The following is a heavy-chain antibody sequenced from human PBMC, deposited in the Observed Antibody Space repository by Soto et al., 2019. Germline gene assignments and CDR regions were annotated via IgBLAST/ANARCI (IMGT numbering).Heavy chain of an antibody. CDR3: AREYSGWAFDY. CDR1: GDSITNYY. D-gene: IGHD6-19*01. CDR2: IYYSGST. Sequence: SETLSLTCTVSGDSITNYYWSWIRQPPGKGLEWIGYIYYSGSTNYNPSLKSRVTISVDTSKNHFSLKLSSLTAADTAAYYCAREYSGWAFDYWGQGTLVTVSS. J-gene: IGHJ4*02. V-gene: IGHV4-59*01.